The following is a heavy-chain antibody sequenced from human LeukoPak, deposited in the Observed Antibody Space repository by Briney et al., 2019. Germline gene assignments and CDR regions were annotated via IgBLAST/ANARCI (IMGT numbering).Heavy chain of an antibody. CDR3: ARAKSFDYGGNPLDY. D-gene: IGHD4-23*01. V-gene: IGHV3-21*01. CDR2: ISSSSSYI. Sequence: KSGGSLRLSCAASGFTFSSYSMNWVRQAPGKGLEWVSSISSSSSYIYYADSVKGRFTISRDNAKNSLHLQMNSLRAEDTAVYYCARAKSFDYGGNPLDYWGQGTLVTVSS. J-gene: IGHJ4*02. CDR1: GFTFSSYS.